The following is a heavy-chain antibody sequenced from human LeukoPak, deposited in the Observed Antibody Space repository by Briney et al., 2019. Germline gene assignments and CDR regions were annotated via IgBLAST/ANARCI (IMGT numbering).Heavy chain of an antibody. CDR3: AREGYCSSTSCYRVYYYYYYMDV. D-gene: IGHD2-2*01. V-gene: IGHV4-38-2*02. CDR2: IYHSGST. J-gene: IGHJ6*03. CDR1: GGSISSYY. Sequence: SETLSLTCTVSGGSISSYYWSWIRQPPGKGLEWIGSIYHSGSTYYNPSLKSRVTISVDTSKNQFSLKLSSVTAADTAVYYCAREGYCSSTSCYRVYYYYYYMDVWGKGTTVTVSS.